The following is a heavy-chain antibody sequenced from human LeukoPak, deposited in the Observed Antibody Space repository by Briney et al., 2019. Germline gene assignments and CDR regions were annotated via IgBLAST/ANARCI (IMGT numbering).Heavy chain of an antibody. CDR2: INHSGST. Sequence: SETLSLTCAVYGGSFSGYYWSWIRQPPGKGLEWIGEINHSGSTNYNPSLKSRVTISVDTSKDQFSLKLSSVTAADTPVYYCARGDYDSSGYPHLFDYWGQGTLVTVSS. J-gene: IGHJ4*02. V-gene: IGHV4-34*01. D-gene: IGHD3-22*01. CDR1: GGSFSGYY. CDR3: ARGDYDSSGYPHLFDY.